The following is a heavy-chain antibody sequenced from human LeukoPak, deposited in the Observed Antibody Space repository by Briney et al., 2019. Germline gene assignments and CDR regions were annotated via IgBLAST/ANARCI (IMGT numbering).Heavy chain of an antibody. CDR1: GGSISSYY. V-gene: IGHV4-59*12. Sequence: PSETLSLTCTVSGGSISSYYWSWIRQPPGKGLERIGYIYYSGSTYYNPSLKSRVTISVDTSKNQFSLKLSSVTAADTAVYYCARESRLHDSSDAFDIWGQGTMVTVSS. J-gene: IGHJ3*02. CDR2: IYYSGST. CDR3: ARESRLHDSSDAFDI. D-gene: IGHD3-22*01.